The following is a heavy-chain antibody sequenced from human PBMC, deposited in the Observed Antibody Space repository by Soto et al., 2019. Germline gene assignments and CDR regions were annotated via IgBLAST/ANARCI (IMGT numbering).Heavy chain of an antibody. V-gene: IGHV3-9*01. D-gene: IGHD7-27*01. CDR3: EKDDWGANCFIAY. CDR1: GFTFDDYA. J-gene: IGHJ4*02. Sequence: GGSLRLSCAASGFTFDDYAMHWVRQAPGKGLEWVSHISWSNGNTAYADSVKGRFTISRDNAKNSLYLQMNSLRPDDTAFYYCEKDDWGANCFIAYGAQGIMVPVSS. CDR2: ISWSNGNT.